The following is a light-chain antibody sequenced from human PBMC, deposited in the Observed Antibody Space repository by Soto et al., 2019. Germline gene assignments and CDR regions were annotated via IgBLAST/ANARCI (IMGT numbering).Light chain of an antibody. CDR3: LPYPSYWT. V-gene: IGKV1-5*03. J-gene: IGKJ1*01. CDR1: QSISRQ. Sequence: DIQMTQSPSTLSASVGDRVSITCRASQSISRQLAWYQQKPGKAPNLLIYQASNLETGVPSRFTGSGSGTEFTLTISSLQPDDLATSSCLPYPSYWTFGQGTKVEVK. CDR2: QAS.